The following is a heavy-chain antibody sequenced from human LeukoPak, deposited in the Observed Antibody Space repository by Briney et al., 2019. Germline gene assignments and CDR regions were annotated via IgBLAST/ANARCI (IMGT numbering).Heavy chain of an antibody. Sequence: SQTLSLTCTVSGGSLSSGSYYWSWIRQPAGKGLEWIGRIYTSGSTNYNPSLKSRVTISVDTSKSQFSLKLSSVTAADTAVYYCARETRPTNFDYWGQGTLVTVSS. CDR1: GGSLSSGSYY. J-gene: IGHJ4*02. V-gene: IGHV4-61*02. CDR2: IYTSGST. CDR3: ARETRPTNFDY.